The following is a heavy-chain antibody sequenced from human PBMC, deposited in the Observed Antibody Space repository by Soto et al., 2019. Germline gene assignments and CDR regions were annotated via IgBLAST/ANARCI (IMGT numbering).Heavy chain of an antibody. CDR3: AREGAASYSYYYGTDV. D-gene: IGHD3-16*01. J-gene: IGHJ6*02. CDR1: GGSIRSGDSY. V-gene: IGHV4-30-4*01. CDR2: IFYSGST. Sequence: LSLTCTVSGGSIRSGDSYWSWIRQSPGKGLEWIGYIFYSGSTYYNPSLESRFTISVDTSKNQFSLKVNSVTAADTAVYYCAREGAASYSYYYGTDVWGQGTTVTVSS.